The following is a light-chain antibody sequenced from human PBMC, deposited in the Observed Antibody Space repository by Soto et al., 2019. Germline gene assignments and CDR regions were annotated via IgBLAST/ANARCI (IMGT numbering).Light chain of an antibody. CDR1: QSVSSSS. CDR2: GAS. J-gene: IGKJ1*01. Sequence: EIVLTQSPGTLSLSPGERATLSCRASQSVSSSSLAWYQQTPGQAPRLLIYGASSRATGIPDRFSGSGSGTDFTLTISRLEPEDFAVYYCQQYGSSPPWTFGQGTKVEIK. CDR3: QQYGSSPPWT. V-gene: IGKV3-20*01.